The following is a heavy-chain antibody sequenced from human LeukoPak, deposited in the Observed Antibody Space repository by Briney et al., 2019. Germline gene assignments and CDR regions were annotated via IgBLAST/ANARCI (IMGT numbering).Heavy chain of an antibody. Sequence: GGSLRLSCAASGFSFSSYWMHWVRQAPGKGLVWVSRINTDGTSTGSADSVKGRFTISRDNAKNTLYLQMSSLRAEDTAVYYCARDNWNYDHYFEYWGQGTLVTVSS. V-gene: IGHV3-74*01. J-gene: IGHJ4*02. CDR3: ARDNWNYDHYFEY. CDR1: GFSFSSYW. CDR2: INTDGTST. D-gene: IGHD1-7*01.